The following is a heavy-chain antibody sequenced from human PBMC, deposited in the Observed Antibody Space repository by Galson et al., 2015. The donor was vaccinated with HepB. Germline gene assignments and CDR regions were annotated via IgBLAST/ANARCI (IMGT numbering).Heavy chain of an antibody. D-gene: IGHD2-15*01. J-gene: IGHJ4*02. CDR3: AREVLAAATIDY. V-gene: IGHV3-74*01. Sequence: SLRLSCAVSGFTFSNYWMHWVRQAPGKVLGWVSRTNDDGSSTTYAASVQGRFTIFRDNAKNTLYLKMNSLRAEDTAVYYCAREVLAAATIDYLGKGTLVTVSS. CDR2: TNDDGSST. CDR1: GFTFSNYW.